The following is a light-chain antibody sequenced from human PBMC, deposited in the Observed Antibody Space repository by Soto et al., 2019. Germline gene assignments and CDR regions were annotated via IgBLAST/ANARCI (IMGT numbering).Light chain of an antibody. CDR3: QQYGSLPTT. J-gene: IGKJ3*01. CDR1: QRVNSTY. Sequence: IVLTQSPGTLSSSPGEKATLSCRASQRVNSTYLAWYQQRRGQAPRLLIYGAANRATGIPDRFSGRGSGTDFTLTISRLEPEDFTVYYCQQYGSLPTTFGPGTKVDIK. V-gene: IGKV3-20*01. CDR2: GAA.